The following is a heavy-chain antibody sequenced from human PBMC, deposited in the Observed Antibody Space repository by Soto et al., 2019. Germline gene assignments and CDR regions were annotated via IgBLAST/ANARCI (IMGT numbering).Heavy chain of an antibody. Sequence: EVQLVESGGGLVKPGGSLRLSCAASGFPFNNAWINWVRQVPGKGLEWVGRVKSKADGGSGDYAAPVKGRFVVSRDDSKDIVYRQMNSLKIEDTGVYYCTTDSRTTLPEIRFDYWGHGTQVTFSS. V-gene: IGHV3-15*07. CDR1: GFPFNNAW. D-gene: IGHD1-26*01. J-gene: IGHJ4*01. CDR3: TTDSRTTLPEIRFDY. CDR2: VKSKADGGSG.